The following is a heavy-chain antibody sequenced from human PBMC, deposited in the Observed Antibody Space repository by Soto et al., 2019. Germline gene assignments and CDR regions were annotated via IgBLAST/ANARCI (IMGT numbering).Heavy chain of an antibody. D-gene: IGHD2-15*01. Sequence: SETLSLTCTVSGGSISSGGYYWSWIRQHPGKGLEWIGYIYYSGSTYYNPSLKSRVTISVDTSKNQFSLKLSSVTATDTAVYYCARDGRYCSGGSCYSKTNWFDPRGQGTLVTVSS. CDR3: ARDGRYCSGGSCYSKTNWFDP. J-gene: IGHJ5*02. CDR2: IYYSGST. CDR1: GGSISSGGYY. V-gene: IGHV4-31*03.